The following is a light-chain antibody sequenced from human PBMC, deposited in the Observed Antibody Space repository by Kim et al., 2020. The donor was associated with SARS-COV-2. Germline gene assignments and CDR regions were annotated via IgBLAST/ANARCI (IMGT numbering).Light chain of an antibody. CDR3: QQTYGSPLT. CDR2: DIS. J-gene: IGKJ4*01. CDR1: QNIHFH. Sequence: IQMTQSPSSLSASVGDRVTITCRASQNIHFHLNWYQQKPGKAPKVLIYDISTLQSGVSSRFSGSGSGTGFTPTISSLQPEDFATYYCQQTYGSPLTFGGGTKVDIK. V-gene: IGKV1-39*01.